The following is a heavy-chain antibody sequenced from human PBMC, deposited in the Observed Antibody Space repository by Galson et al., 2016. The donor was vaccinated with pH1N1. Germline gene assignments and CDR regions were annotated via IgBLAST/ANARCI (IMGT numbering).Heavy chain of an antibody. CDR1: AGTFNRYG. CDR2: INTRNGYT. J-gene: IGHJ6*02. V-gene: IGHV1-18*01. CDR3: ARGRGDLAGYYYGLDV. Sequence: SVKVSCKASAGTFNRYGITWVLQAPGQGLQWMGWINTRNGYTRISQKFQGRVTMTTDTTTRTVYMDLGSLKSDDTGVYYCARGRGDLAGYYYGLDVWGQGTTVTVSS.